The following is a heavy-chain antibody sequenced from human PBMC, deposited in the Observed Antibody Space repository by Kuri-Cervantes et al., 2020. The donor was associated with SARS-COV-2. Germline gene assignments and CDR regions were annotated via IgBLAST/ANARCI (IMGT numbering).Heavy chain of an antibody. J-gene: IGHJ5*02. V-gene: IGHV1-2*02. CDR1: GYTFTGYY. Sequence: ASVKDSCKASGYTFTGYYMHWVRQAPGQGLEWMGWINPNSGGTNYAQKFQGRVTMTRDTSISTAYMELSRLGSDDTAVYYCARDRGPQAMFDPWGQGTLVTVSS. CDR3: ARDRGPQAMFDP. CDR2: INPNSGGT.